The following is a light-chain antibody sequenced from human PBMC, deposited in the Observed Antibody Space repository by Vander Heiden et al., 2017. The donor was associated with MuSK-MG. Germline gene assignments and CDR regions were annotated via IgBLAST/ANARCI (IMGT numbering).Light chain of an antibody. CDR2: DGS. CDR3: SSYTSSNYV. V-gene: IGLV2-14*01. CDR1: RSDVGGYTD. Sequence: QSALTQPASVSGSPGQSITISCTGTRSDVGGYTDVSWYQQHPGKAPRLMIDDGSKRPSGVSNRFSVSKSGNTASLTISGLQAEDEADYYCSSYTSSNYVFGTGTKVTVL. J-gene: IGLJ1*01.